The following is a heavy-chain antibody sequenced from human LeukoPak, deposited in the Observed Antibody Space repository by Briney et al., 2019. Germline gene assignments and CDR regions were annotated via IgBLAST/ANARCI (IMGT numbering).Heavy chain of an antibody. D-gene: IGHD6-19*01. Sequence: GASVKVSCTASGGTFSSYAISWVRQAPGQGLEWMGRIIPILGIANYAQKFQGRVTITADKPTSTAYMELSSLRSEDTAVYYCARYSSGWYAFDIWGQGTMVTVSS. CDR3: ARYSSGWYAFDI. V-gene: IGHV1-69*04. CDR1: GGTFSSYA. J-gene: IGHJ3*02. CDR2: IIPILGIA.